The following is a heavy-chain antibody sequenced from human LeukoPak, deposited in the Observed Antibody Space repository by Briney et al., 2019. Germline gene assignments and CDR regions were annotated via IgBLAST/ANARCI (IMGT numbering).Heavy chain of an antibody. Sequence: SETLSLTCTVSGGSISSYYWSWIRQPPGKGLEWIGYIYHSGSTYYNPSLKSRVTISVDRSKNQFSLKLSSVTAADTAVYYCARVLTTVTTGGFFDYWGQGTLVTVSS. CDR1: GGSISSYY. J-gene: IGHJ4*02. D-gene: IGHD4-17*01. V-gene: IGHV4-59*12. CDR2: IYHSGST. CDR3: ARVLTTVTTGGFFDY.